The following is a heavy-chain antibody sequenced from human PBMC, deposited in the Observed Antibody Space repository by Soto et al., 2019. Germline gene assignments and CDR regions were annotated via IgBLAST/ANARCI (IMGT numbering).Heavy chain of an antibody. V-gene: IGHV3-30*18. Sequence: PGGSLRLSCSASGFTFSDYAMHWVRQPPGKGLEWVATVSSDGERKYYAMSVKGRFAISKDNSMSTLLLQMDTLGPDDTAIYYCAKVGRSGRGPPFSCHIWGQGTMVTVSS. CDR2: VSSDGERK. CDR1: GFTFSDYA. D-gene: IGHD5-12*01. J-gene: IGHJ3*02. CDR3: AKVGRSGRGPPFSCHI.